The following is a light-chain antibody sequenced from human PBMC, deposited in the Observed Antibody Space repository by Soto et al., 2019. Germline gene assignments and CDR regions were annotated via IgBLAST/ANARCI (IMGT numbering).Light chain of an antibody. J-gene: IGLJ2*01. Sequence: SYELTQPPSVSVAPGQTARITCGGTNIGSKSVHWCQQKPGQAPVLVVYDDRDRPSGIPERFSGSNSGNTATLTISRVEAGDEADYYCQVWDDTNDRVVFGGGTQLTVL. V-gene: IGLV3-21*02. CDR2: DDR. CDR3: QVWDDTNDRVV. CDR1: NIGSKS.